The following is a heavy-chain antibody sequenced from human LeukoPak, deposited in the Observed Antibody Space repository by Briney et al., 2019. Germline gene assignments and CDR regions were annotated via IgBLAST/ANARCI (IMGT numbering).Heavy chain of an antibody. J-gene: IGHJ5*02. Sequence: GGSLRLSXAASGFTFTTYSMNWVRQAPGKGLEWVSSISSSSSYIYYADSVKGRFTISRDNAKNSLYLQMNSLRAEDTAVYYCARTVTVVVPAANWFDPWGQGTLVTVSS. CDR3: ARTVTVVVPAANWFDP. D-gene: IGHD2-2*01. CDR2: ISSSSSYI. CDR1: GFTFTTYS. V-gene: IGHV3-21*01.